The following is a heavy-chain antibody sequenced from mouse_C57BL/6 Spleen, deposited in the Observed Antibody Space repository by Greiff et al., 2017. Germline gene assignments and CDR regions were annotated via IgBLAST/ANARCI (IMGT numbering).Heavy chain of an antibody. CDR1: GFTFSSYA. J-gene: IGHJ4*01. Sequence: DVKLVESGGGLVKPGGSLKLSCAASGFTFSSYAMSWVRQTPEKRLEWVATISDGGSYTYYPDNVKGRFTISRDNAKNNLYLQMSHLKSEDTAMYYCARDNWDRDYAMDYWGQGTSVTVSS. CDR3: ARDNWDRDYAMDY. D-gene: IGHD4-1*01. V-gene: IGHV5-4*01. CDR2: ISDGGSYT.